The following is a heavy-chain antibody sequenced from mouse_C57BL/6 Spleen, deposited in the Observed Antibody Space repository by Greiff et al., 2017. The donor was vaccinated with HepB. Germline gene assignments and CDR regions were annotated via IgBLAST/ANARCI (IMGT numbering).Heavy chain of an antibody. Sequence: VKLMESGAELVRPGASVTLSCKASGYTFTDYEMHWVKQTPVHGLEWIGAIDPETGGTAYNQKFKGKAILTADKSSSTAYMELRSLTSEDSAVYYCTRNDNYDGSSYWGQGTTLTVSS. V-gene: IGHV1-15*01. CDR2: IDPETGGT. CDR3: TRNDNYDGSSY. CDR1: GYTFTDYE. D-gene: IGHD1-1*01. J-gene: IGHJ2*01.